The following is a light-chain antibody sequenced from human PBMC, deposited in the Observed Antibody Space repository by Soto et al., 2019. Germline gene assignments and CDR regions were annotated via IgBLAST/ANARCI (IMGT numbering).Light chain of an antibody. V-gene: IGKV1-5*03. CDR2: KAS. CDR3: QQYNSYPFT. J-gene: IGKJ3*01. Sequence: DIQMTRSPSTLSASVGDRVTITCRASQSISSWLAWYQQKPGKAPKLLIYKASSLESGVPSRFSGSRSGTEFTLTISSLQPDDFAPYYCQQYNSYPFTFGPGTKVDIK. CDR1: QSISSW.